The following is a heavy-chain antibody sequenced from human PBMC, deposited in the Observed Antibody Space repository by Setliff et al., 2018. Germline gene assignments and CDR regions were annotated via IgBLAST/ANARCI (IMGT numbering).Heavy chain of an antibody. J-gene: IGHJ3*02. CDR2: ISHSANT. D-gene: IGHD4-17*01. CDR3: ARHENDYGDYDDAFDI. Sequence: SETLSLTCIVSGGSINSNSYYWGWIRQPPGKGLEWIGEISHSANTNYNPSFKSRVTISIDTSKNQFSLKSTSVTAADTAVYYCARHENDYGDYDDAFDIWGQGTMVTVS. CDR1: GGSINSNSYY. V-gene: IGHV4-39*01.